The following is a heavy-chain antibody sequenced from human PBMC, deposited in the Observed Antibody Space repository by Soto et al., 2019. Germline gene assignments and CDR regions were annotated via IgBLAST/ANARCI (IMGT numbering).Heavy chain of an antibody. D-gene: IGHD1-1*01. CDR3: ARNDRPMLGIDS. J-gene: IGHJ5*01. V-gene: IGHV3-30-3*01. CDR2: APSAGSHI. Sequence: HPERSVRRPWSACGFRFSLFALHRLRQAPGTGLEWVAVAPSAGSHIYYADSVKGRFTISRDNFKNMLYLQMNSLRPADTSVYYCARNDRPMLGIDSWGHGRPVTVT. CDR1: GFRFSLFA.